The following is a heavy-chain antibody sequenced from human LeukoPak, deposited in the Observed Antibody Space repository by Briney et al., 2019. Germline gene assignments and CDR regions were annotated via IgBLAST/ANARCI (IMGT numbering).Heavy chain of an antibody. CDR3: ARQEYGNLD. Sequence: GGSLRLSCAASGFTFSLYWMAWVRQAPGKGLEWLANIKGDGSEDYYVDSVKGRFTISRDNAKNSLYLQMNSLRADDTAVYYCARQEYGNLDWGQGTLVTVSS. J-gene: IGHJ1*01. V-gene: IGHV3-7*01. D-gene: IGHD4-11*01. CDR1: GFTFSLYW. CDR2: IKGDGSED.